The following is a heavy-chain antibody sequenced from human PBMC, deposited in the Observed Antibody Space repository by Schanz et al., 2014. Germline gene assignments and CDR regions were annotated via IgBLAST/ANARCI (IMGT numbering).Heavy chain of an antibody. J-gene: IGHJ5*01. CDR3: AKQHIVRGVIYLNWFDS. Sequence: EVQLVESGGGLVQPGGSLRLSCAASGFSVGNKYMNWVRQAPGKGLEWVSFIYIGGNTYYADSVKGRFTISRDNSKNTVQLQMNSLRAEDTAIYYCAKQHIVRGVIYLNWFDSWGQGTLVTVSS. D-gene: IGHD3-10*01. CDR1: GFSVGNKY. V-gene: IGHV3-66*02. CDR2: IYIGGNT.